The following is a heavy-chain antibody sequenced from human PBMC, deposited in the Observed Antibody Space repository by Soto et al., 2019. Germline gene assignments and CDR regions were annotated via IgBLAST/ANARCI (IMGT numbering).Heavy chain of an antibody. J-gene: IGHJ4*02. Sequence: EVQLVESGGGSVQPGRSLRLYCVVSGFSFDDYGMHWVRQAPGKGLEWVSGISWNGASIGYADSVKGRFDISRDNAKNTLYLQMNSLRVEDTALYYCARHNKFAIVTEGWIDYWGQGTLVTVSS. V-gene: IGHV3-9*01. CDR1: GFSFDDYG. D-gene: IGHD3-22*01. CDR3: ARHNKFAIVTEGWIDY. CDR2: ISWNGASI.